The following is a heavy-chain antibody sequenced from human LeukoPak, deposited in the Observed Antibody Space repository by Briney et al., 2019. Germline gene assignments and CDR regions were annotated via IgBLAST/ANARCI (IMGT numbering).Heavy chain of an antibody. CDR3: AKDRLGYCSSTTCSLDY. V-gene: IGHV3-30*02. D-gene: IGHD2-2*01. CDR2: MRYDGSIK. CDR1: GFTFSSYG. J-gene: IGHJ4*02. Sequence: GGSLRLSCAASGFTFSSYGMHWVRQAPGKGLEWVAFMRYDGSIKYYADSVKGRFTISRDNSKNTPYLQMNSLRAEDTAVYYCAKDRLGYCSSTTCSLDYWGQGTLVTVSS.